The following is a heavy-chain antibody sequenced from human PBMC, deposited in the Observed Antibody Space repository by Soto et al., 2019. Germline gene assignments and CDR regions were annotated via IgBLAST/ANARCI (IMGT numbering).Heavy chain of an antibody. J-gene: IGHJ4*02. CDR2: IVVGSGNT. Sequence: QMQLVQSGPEVKKPGTSVKVSCKASGFTFTSSAVQWVRQARGQRLEWIGWIVVGSGNTNYAQKFQERVTITRDMPTSTDYMELSSLRAEDTAVYYWAAVSIAVAGTGVGEYFDYWGQGTLVTVSS. V-gene: IGHV1-58*01. CDR3: AAVSIAVAGTGVGEYFDY. CDR1: GFTFTSSA. D-gene: IGHD6-19*01.